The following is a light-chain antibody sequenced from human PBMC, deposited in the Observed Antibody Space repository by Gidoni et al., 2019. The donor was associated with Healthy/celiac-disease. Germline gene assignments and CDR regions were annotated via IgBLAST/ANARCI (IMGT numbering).Light chain of an antibody. CDR2: GAS. Sequence: EIVMTQSPATLSVSPGERATLSCRASQSVSSNLAWYQQKPGQAPRLLIYGASTRATGIPARCRGSGSGTEFTLTISSLQSEDFAVYYCQQYNNWRGITFXXXTRLEIK. J-gene: IGKJ5*01. CDR1: QSVSSN. CDR3: QQYNNWRGIT. V-gene: IGKV3-15*01.